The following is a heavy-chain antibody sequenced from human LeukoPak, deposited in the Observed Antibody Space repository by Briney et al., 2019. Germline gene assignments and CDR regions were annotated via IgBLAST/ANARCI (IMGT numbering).Heavy chain of an antibody. CDR3: ASPPYCSSTSCSDY. Sequence: LETLSLTCAVSGYSISSGYYWGWIRPPPGKGLEWIGSIYHSGSTYYNPSLKSRVTISVDTSKNQFSLKLSSVTAADTAVYYCASPPYCSSTSCSDYWGQGTLVTVSS. CDR2: IYHSGST. J-gene: IGHJ4*02. V-gene: IGHV4-38-2*01. D-gene: IGHD2-2*01. CDR1: GYSISSGYY.